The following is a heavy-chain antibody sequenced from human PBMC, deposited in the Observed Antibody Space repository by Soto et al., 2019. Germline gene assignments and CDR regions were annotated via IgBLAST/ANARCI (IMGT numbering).Heavy chain of an antibody. J-gene: IGHJ4*02. Sequence: QVQLQESGPGLVKPSETLSLTCTVSGGSISSYYWSWIRQPPGKGLEGIGYIYYSGSTNYNPSLKSRVTISVDTSKDQFSLKLSSVTGADTAVYYCARGPYYYDSRGSPFDYWSQGTLVTVSS. CDR3: ARGPYYYDSRGSPFDY. CDR1: GGSISSYY. D-gene: IGHD3-22*01. CDR2: IYYSGST. V-gene: IGHV4-59*01.